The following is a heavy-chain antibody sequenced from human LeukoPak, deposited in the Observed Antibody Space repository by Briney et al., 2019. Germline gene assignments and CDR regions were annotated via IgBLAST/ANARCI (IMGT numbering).Heavy chain of an antibody. V-gene: IGHV1-18*01. D-gene: IGHD6-19*01. CDR2: ISAYNGNT. J-gene: IGHJ6*02. Sequence: ASVKVSCKASGYTFTSYGINWVRQAPGQGLEWMGWISAYNGNTNYAQKLQGRVTMTTDTSTSTAYMELRSLRSDDTAVYYCASGGAVAGDYYYGVDVWGQGTTVTVSS. CDR1: GYTFTSYG. CDR3: ASGGAVAGDYYYGVDV.